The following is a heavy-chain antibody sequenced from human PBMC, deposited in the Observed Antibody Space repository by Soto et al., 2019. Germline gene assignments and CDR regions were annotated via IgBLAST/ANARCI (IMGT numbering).Heavy chain of an antibody. V-gene: IGHV3-23*01. CDR3: AKGPSGEYYDFWSGYYALDAFDI. D-gene: IGHD3-3*01. J-gene: IGHJ3*02. CDR2: ISGSGGST. CDR1: GFTFSSYA. Sequence: GGSLRLSCAASGFTFSSYAMSWVRQAPGKGLEWVSAISGSGGSTYYADSVKGRFTISRDNSKNTLYLQMNSLRAEDTAVYYCAKGPSGEYYDFWSGYYALDAFDIWGQGTMVTVSS.